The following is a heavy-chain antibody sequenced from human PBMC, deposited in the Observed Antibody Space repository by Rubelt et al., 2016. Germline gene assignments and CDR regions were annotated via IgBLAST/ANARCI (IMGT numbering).Heavy chain of an antibody. Sequence: VESGGGLVQPGGSLRLSCAASGFTFSSYSMNWVRQAPGKGLEWVSYISSSSSYIYYADSVKGRFTISRDNSKNTLYLQMNSLRAEDTAVYYCAKDIMAYCGGDTCSWFDPWGQGTLVTVSS. CDR1: GFTFSSYS. J-gene: IGHJ5*02. D-gene: IGHD2-21*02. CDR3: AKDIMAYCGGDTCSWFDP. CDR2: ISSSSSYI. V-gene: IGHV3-48*01.